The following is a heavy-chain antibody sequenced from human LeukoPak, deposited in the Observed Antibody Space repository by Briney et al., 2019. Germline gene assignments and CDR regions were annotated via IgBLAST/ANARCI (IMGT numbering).Heavy chain of an antibody. Sequence: GASVKVSCKASGSTFSSYAVNWVRQAPGQGLEWMGWINTDTGNPVYAQDFTGRFVFSLDTSVTTAYLQIDSLNPEDTAVYYCARGFHAMTPWGQGTLVTVSS. V-gene: IGHV7-4-1*01. J-gene: IGHJ5*02. CDR1: GSTFSSYA. CDR3: ARGFHAMTP. CDR2: INTDTGNP.